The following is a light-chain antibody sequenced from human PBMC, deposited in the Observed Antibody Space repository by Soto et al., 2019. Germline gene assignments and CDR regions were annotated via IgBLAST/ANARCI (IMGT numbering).Light chain of an antibody. CDR3: QQYNNWPHT. Sequence: EIVMTQSPATLSVSPGERATLSCRARQSVSSKLAWFQQKPGQAPRLLIYGTSTRATGIPARFSGSGSGTEFTLTISSLQSEDFAVYYCQQYNNWPHTFGQGTKLEIK. CDR2: GTS. CDR1: QSVSSK. J-gene: IGKJ2*01. V-gene: IGKV3-15*01.